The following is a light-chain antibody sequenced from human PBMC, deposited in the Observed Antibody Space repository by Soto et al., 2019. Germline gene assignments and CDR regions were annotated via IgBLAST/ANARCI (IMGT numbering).Light chain of an antibody. CDR2: EVT. V-gene: IGLV2-14*01. CDR1: SSDVGGYNY. J-gene: IGLJ2*01. CDR3: SSYTSSSTVL. Sequence: QSVLTQPASVSGSLGQSITISCTGTSSDVGGYNYVSWYQQHPGIDPKVVIFEVTNRPLGVSSRFSGSKSGNTASLTVSGLQPEDEGNYYCSSYTSSSTVLFGGGTKVTVL.